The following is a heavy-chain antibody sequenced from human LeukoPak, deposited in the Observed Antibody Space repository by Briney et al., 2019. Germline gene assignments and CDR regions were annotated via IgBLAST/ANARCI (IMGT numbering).Heavy chain of an antibody. V-gene: IGHV6-1*01. CDR3: ARVQWSVRTVTTYNAFDI. CDR1: GDSVSSNSAA. D-gene: IGHD4-17*01. Sequence: SQTLSLTCAISGDSVSSNSAAWNWIRQSPSRGLEWLGRTYYRSKWYNDYAVSVKSRITINPDTSKNQFSLQLNSVTPEDTAVYYCARVQWSVRTVTTYNAFDIWGQGTMVTVSS. CDR2: TYYRSKWYN. J-gene: IGHJ3*02.